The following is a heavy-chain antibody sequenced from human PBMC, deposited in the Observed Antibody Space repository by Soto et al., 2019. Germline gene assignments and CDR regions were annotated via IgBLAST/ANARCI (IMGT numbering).Heavy chain of an antibody. CDR3: ARVNLIVVVPAAIDY. J-gene: IGHJ4*02. CDR1: GYTFTSYG. D-gene: IGHD2-2*02. CDR2: ISAYNGNT. Sequence: ASVKVSCKASGYTFTSYGISWVRQAPGQGLEWMGWISAYNGNTNYAQKLQGRVTMTTDTSTSTAYMELRSLRSDDTAVYYCARVNLIVVVPAAIDYWGQGTLVTVSS. V-gene: IGHV1-18*01.